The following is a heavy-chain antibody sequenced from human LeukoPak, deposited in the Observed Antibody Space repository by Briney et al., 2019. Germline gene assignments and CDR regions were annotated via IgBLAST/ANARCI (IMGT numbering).Heavy chain of an antibody. CDR1: GFTVSSNY. J-gene: IGHJ6*02. Sequence: PGGSLRLSCATSGFTVSSNYMTWVRQAPGKGLEWVSVIYTGGSTYYADSVKGRFTISRDNAKNSLYLQMDSLRAEDTAVYYCARGHYGMDVWGQGTTVTVSS. V-gene: IGHV3-53*01. CDR3: ARGHYGMDV. CDR2: IYTGGST.